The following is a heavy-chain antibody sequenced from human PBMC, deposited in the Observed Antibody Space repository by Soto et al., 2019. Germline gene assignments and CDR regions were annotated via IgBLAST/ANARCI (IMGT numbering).Heavy chain of an antibody. Sequence: QVQLVQSGAEVKEPGSSVRVSCKASGGTFDNFIMNWVRQTPGQGLEWMGGIVPMLGTPTYAEKFKGRVTISATGSTSTMDMEVTSLRSEDTAIYYCARNGTYRSSLSQYSGMDVWGQGTTVTVSS. D-gene: IGHD1-7*01. CDR2: IVPMLGTP. CDR3: ARNGTYRSSLSQYSGMDV. V-gene: IGHV1-69*01. J-gene: IGHJ6*02. CDR1: GGTFDNFI.